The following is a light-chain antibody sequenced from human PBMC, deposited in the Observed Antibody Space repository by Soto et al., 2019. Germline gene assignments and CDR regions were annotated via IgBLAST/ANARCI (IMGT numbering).Light chain of an antibody. CDR3: LQDYNYPYT. Sequence: AIQMTQSPSSLSASVGDRVTITCRASQGIRNDLGWYEQKPGKAPKLLIYAASSLQSGVPSRFSGSASGTEFTLNISSLQPEDFETYCCLQDYNYPYTFGQGTKLEIK. CDR1: QGIRND. CDR2: AAS. V-gene: IGKV1-6*01. J-gene: IGKJ2*01.